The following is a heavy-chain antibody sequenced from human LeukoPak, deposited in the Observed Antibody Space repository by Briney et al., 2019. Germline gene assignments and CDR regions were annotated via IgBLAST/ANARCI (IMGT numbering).Heavy chain of an antibody. Sequence: GGSLRLSCAASGFTFSTYGMHWVRQAPGKGLEWVAFIQYDGSNGYYADSVKGRFTISRDNSKNTLYLQMNSLRAEDTAVYYCARDGGAVAGTVDAFDIWGQGTMVTVSS. CDR1: GFTFSTYG. D-gene: IGHD6-19*01. CDR2: IQYDGSNG. CDR3: ARDGGAVAGTVDAFDI. J-gene: IGHJ3*02. V-gene: IGHV3-30*02.